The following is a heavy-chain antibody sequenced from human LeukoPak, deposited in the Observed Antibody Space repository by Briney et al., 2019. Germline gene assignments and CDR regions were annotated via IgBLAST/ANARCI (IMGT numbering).Heavy chain of an antibody. J-gene: IGHJ4*02. V-gene: IGHV4-59*01. CDR3: ARAGDAAAAGLFDY. CDR1: GGSIYSYY. D-gene: IGHD6-13*01. Sequence: PSETLSLTCAVSGGSIYSYYWSWIRQPPGKGLEWLGYIFYSGSTNYNPSLKSRVTISVDTSKNQFSLKLSSVTAADTAVYYCARAGDAAAAGLFDYWGQGTLVTVSS. CDR2: IFYSGST.